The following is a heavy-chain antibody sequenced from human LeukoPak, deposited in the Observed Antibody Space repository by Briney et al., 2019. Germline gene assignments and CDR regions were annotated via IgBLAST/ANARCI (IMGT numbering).Heavy chain of an antibody. CDR3: AKGTASGTYNCDS. J-gene: IGHJ4*02. D-gene: IGHD3-10*01. CDR1: GFTFSSYA. CDR2: ISGSGGST. V-gene: IGHV3-23*01. Sequence: GESLRLSCAASGFTFSSYAMNWVRQTPGKGLEWVSAISGSGGSTLYADSVKGRFTISRDNSKNTLYLQMNSLRAEDTAVYFCAKGTASGTYNCDSWGQGTLVTVSA.